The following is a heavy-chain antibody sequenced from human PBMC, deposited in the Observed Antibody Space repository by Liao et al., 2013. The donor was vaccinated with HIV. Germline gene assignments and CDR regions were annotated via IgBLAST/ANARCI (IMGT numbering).Heavy chain of an antibody. CDR3: ARGALAGSIGYDAFDI. D-gene: IGHD2-15*01. CDR1: GDSISSGTYY. J-gene: IGHJ3*02. V-gene: IGHV4-61*02. CDR2: ISASGST. Sequence: QVQLQESGPGLVTPSQTLSLTCTVSGDSISSGTYYWSWIRQPAGKGLEWIARISASGSTNYNPSLKSRVTISVDTSKNQFSLKLSSVTAADTAVYYCARGALAGSIGYDAFDIWGQGTMVTVSS.